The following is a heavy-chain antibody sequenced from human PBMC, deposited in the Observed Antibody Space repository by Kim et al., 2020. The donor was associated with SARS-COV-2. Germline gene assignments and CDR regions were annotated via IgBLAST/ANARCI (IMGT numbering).Heavy chain of an antibody. D-gene: IGHD2-2*02. CDR3: AQDRVVVPAAIDY. J-gene: IGHJ4*02. Sequence: YATPRKGRFTISRENSKNTLYLQMNSLRAEDTAVYYCAQDRVVVPAAIDYWGQGTRVTVSS. V-gene: IGHV3-23*01.